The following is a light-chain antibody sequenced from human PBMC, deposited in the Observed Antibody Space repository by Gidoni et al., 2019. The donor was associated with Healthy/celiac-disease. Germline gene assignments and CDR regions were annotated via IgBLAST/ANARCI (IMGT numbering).Light chain of an antibody. CDR1: QSISSY. CDR2: AAS. J-gene: IGKJ1*01. CDR3: QQSYSTPGT. Sequence: DIQMTQSPSSLSASVGDRVTITCRASQSISSYLNWYQQKPGKAPKLLIYAASSLQSGVPSRFSCSGSCTDFTLTISSLQPEDFATYYCQQSYSTPGTFGQGTKVEIK. V-gene: IGKV1-39*01.